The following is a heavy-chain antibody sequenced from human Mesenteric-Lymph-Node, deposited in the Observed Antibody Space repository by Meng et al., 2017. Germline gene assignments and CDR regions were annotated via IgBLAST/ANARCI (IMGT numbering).Heavy chain of an antibody. J-gene: IGHJ4*02. CDR2: ISAYNGNT. CDR1: GGTISSYA. V-gene: IGHV1-18*01. CDR3: ARDAFGSGSDY. D-gene: IGHD6-19*01. Sequence: QVQLVQPGAELKTPGSSVNVSGKASGGTISSYAISWVRQAPGQGLEWMGWISAYNGNTNYAQKLQGRVTMTTDTSTSTAYMELRSLRSDDTAVYYCARDAFGSGSDYWGQGTLVTVSS.